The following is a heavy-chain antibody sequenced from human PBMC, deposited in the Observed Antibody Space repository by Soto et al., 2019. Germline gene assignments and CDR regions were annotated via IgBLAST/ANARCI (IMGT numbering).Heavy chain of an antibody. D-gene: IGHD2-2*01. Sequence: PGGSLRLSCAASGVTFTNYAMNWVRQAPGKGLEWVSTSTGGGGGRTNYADSVKGRFTISRDNSKNTLYLQMNSLRAEDTAVYYCAKQPATIRTLDYWGQGALVTVSS. CDR1: GVTFTNYA. J-gene: IGHJ4*02. CDR2: STGGGGGRT. V-gene: IGHV3-23*01. CDR3: AKQPATIRTLDY.